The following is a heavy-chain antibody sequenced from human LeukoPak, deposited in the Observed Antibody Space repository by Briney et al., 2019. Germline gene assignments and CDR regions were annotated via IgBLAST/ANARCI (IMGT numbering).Heavy chain of an antibody. D-gene: IGHD5-18*01. J-gene: IGHJ4*02. Sequence: SETLSLTCAVYGGSFSGYYWSLIRQPPGKGLEWIGEINHSGSTNYNPSLKSRVTISVDTSKNQFSLKLSSVTTADTAVYYCARALGTAMVTLYYFDYWGQGTLVTVSS. CDR1: GGSFSGYY. CDR3: ARALGTAMVTLYYFDY. V-gene: IGHV4-34*01. CDR2: INHSGST.